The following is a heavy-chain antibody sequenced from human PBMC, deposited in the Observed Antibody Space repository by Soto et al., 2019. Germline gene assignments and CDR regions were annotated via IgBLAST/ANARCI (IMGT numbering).Heavy chain of an antibody. J-gene: IGHJ4*02. CDR1: GFTFDSAW. CDR2: IKSNSNGGTT. V-gene: IGHV3-15*07. CDR3: TTEPLGYCSSATCYAYFDY. Sequence: PGGSLRLSCAASGFTFDSAWMNWVRQAPGKGLEWVGRIKSNSNGGTTEYAAPVKDRFTLSRDDSEKTLYLQMNSLKTEDTAVYYCTTEPLGYCSSATCYAYFDYWGQGTLVTVSS. D-gene: IGHD2-2*01.